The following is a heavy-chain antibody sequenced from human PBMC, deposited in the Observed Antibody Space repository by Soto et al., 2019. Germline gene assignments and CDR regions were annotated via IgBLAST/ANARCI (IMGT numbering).Heavy chain of an antibody. D-gene: IGHD1-1*01. Sequence: QIQLVQSGAEVKKPGASVTISYKSSGPTFTSYHMHWVRQAPGQGLEWMGLINPSGGSTSYAQKFQGRLTLTRDPSTRTVYMDLSRLRSEDTAVYYCARSLEYLGQGTLVSVSS. V-gene: IGHV1-46*01. CDR3: ARSLEY. J-gene: IGHJ4*02. CDR1: GPTFTSYH. CDR2: INPSGGST.